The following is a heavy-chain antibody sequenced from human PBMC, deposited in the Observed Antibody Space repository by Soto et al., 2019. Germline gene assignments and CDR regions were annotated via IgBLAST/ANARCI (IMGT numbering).Heavy chain of an antibody. J-gene: IGHJ4*02. V-gene: IGHV3-48*02. CDR3: ARSPYYYDSSNYYGY. Sequence: EVQLVESGGGLVQPGGSLRLSCAASGFTFSSYGINWVRQAPGKGLEWVSYISSSSTTIYYADSVKGRFTIFRDNAKNSLYLQLNRLRDEDTAVYYCARSPYYYDSSNYYGYWGQGTLVTVSS. D-gene: IGHD3-22*01. CDR2: ISSSSTTI. CDR1: GFTFSSYG.